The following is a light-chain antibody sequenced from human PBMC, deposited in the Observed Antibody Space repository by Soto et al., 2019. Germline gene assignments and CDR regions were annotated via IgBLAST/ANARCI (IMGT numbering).Light chain of an antibody. J-gene: IGKJ4*01. CDR2: GAS. V-gene: IGKV3-15*01. Sequence: EIVMTQSPATLSVSPGERATLSCRASQSVSSNLAWYQQKVGQAPRLLMHGASTRAIGIAGRFSGSGSGTEFTLTFSSLQPDDFATYYCQQYHNYPFTFGRGTKVDI. CDR1: QSVSSN. CDR3: QQYHNYPFT.